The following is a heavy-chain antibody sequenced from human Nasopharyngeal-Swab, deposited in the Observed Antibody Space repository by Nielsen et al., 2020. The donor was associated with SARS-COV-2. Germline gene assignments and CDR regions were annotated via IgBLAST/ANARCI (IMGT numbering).Heavy chain of an antibody. CDR3: ARGGYSYGSALAWYMDV. CDR2: IYYSGST. V-gene: IGHV4-59*01. J-gene: IGHJ6*03. CDR1: GGSISSYY. D-gene: IGHD5-18*01. Sequence: SETLSLTCTVSGGSISSYYWSWIRQPPGKGLEWIGYIYYSGSTNYNPSLQSQVTISVDTSKNQFSLKLSSVTAADTAVYYCARGGYSYGSALAWYMDVWGKGTTVTVSS.